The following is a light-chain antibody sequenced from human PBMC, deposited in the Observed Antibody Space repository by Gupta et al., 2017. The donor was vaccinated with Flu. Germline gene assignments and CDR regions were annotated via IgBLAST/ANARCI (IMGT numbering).Light chain of an antibody. V-gene: IGKV3-15*01. J-gene: IGKJ1*01. CDR2: AAS. CDR3: QQDHEWPRT. CDR1: QNVNRN. Sequence: EIVMTQSPATLSMSPGEKVTLSCRASQNVNRNLVWYQQKFGQAPRLLIYAASSRATGVPPRFSGSGYGTEFILSIRSRQSEDVAVYYCQQDHEWPRTFGPWTRVEVK.